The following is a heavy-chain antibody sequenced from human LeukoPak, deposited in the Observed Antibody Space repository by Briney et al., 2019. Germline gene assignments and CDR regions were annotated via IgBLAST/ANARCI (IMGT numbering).Heavy chain of an antibody. CDR2: MNPNSGNT. D-gene: IGHD4-17*01. Sequence: ASVKVSCKASGSNFTSYDINWVRQATGQGLEWMGWMNPNSGNTGYAQKFQGRVTMTRNTSISTAYMELSSLRSEDTAVYYCAVGVYGDYENWFDPWGQGTLVTVSS. J-gene: IGHJ5*02. CDR1: GSNFTSYD. CDR3: AVGVYGDYENWFDP. V-gene: IGHV1-8*01.